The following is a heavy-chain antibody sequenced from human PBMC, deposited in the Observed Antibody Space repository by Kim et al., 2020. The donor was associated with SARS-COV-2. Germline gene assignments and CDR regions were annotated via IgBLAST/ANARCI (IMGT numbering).Heavy chain of an antibody. V-gene: IGHV1-3*01. CDR1: GYTFTSYA. Sequence: ASVKVSCKASGYTFTSYAMHWVRRAPGQRLEWMGWINAGNGNTKYSQKFQGRVTITRDTSASTAYMELSSLRSEDTAVYYCAREGDGVGGATTYLYYYYGMDVWGQGTTVTVSS. CDR2: INAGNGNT. J-gene: IGHJ6*02. D-gene: IGHD1-26*01. CDR3: AREGDGVGGATTYLYYYYGMDV.